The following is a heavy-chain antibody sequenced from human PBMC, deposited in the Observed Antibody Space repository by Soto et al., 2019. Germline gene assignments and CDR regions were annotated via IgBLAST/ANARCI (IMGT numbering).Heavy chain of an antibody. Sequence: GASVKVSCKASGVTFSTYGISWVRQAPGQGLDWMGGIIPSSGTLTYAQKFHGRVTISADESTSTAYMELSRLRSEDTAVYYCSRVGFFEWLDYTWLDPWGQGTLVTVSS. CDR3: SRVGFFEWLDYTWLDP. V-gene: IGHV1-69*13. D-gene: IGHD3-3*02. CDR1: GVTFSTYG. J-gene: IGHJ5*02. CDR2: IIPSSGTL.